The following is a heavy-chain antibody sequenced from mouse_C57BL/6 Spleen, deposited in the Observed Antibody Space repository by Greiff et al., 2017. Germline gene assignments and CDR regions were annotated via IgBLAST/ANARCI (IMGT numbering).Heavy chain of an antibody. Sequence: EVQLQQSGPELVKPGASVKISCKASGYTFTDYYMNWVKQSHGKSLEWIGDINPNNGGTSYNQKFKGKATLTVDKYSSTAYMELRSLTSEDSAVYYCARFYDYDEGYWGQGTSVTVSS. V-gene: IGHV1-26*01. J-gene: IGHJ4*01. CDR2: INPNNGGT. CDR3: ARFYDYDEGY. D-gene: IGHD2-4*01. CDR1: GYTFTDYY.